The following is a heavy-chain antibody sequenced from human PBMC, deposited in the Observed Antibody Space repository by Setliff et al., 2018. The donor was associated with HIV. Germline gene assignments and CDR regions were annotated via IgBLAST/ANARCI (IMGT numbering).Heavy chain of an antibody. J-gene: IGHJ4*02. Sequence: PSETLSLTCTVSGDSISNYYWSWIRQPPGRGLEWIGYIYNSASTNYNPSLKSRVTISVDTPKKQFSLKLNSVTAADTAVYYCARHVRYSGSGSYSFDYWGQGTLVTVSS. CDR2: IYNSAST. CDR1: GDSISNYY. V-gene: IGHV4-59*08. D-gene: IGHD3-10*01. CDR3: ARHVRYSGSGSYSFDY.